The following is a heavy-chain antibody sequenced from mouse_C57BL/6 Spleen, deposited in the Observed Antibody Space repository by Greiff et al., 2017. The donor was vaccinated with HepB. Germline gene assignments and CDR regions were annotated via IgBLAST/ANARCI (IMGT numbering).Heavy chain of an antibody. D-gene: IGHD2-1*01. Sequence: QVHVKQSGAELARPGASVKLSCKASGYTFTSYGISWVKQRTGQGLEWIGEIYPRSGNTYYNEKFKGKATLTADKSSSTAYMELRSLTSEDSAVYFCARWGGNPRYYFDYWGQGTTLTVSS. V-gene: IGHV1-81*01. CDR3: ARWGGNPRYYFDY. J-gene: IGHJ2*01. CDR1: GYTFTSYG. CDR2: IYPRSGNT.